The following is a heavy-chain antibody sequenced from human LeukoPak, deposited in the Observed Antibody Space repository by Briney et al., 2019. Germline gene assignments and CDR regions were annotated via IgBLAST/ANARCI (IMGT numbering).Heavy chain of an antibody. Sequence: ASVKVSCKASGYTFTGYYMHWVRQAPGQGLEWMGRINPNSGGTNYAQKFQGRVTMTRDTSISTAYMELRSLRSDDTAVYYCARDRAAAANWFDPWGQGTPVTVSS. CDR1: GYTFTGYY. V-gene: IGHV1-2*06. CDR2: INPNSGGT. CDR3: ARDRAAAANWFDP. D-gene: IGHD6-13*01. J-gene: IGHJ5*02.